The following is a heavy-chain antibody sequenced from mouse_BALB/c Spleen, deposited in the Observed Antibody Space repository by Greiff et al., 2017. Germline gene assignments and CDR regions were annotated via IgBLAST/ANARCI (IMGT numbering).Heavy chain of an antibody. V-gene: IGHV3-2*02. J-gene: IGHJ4*01. CDR2: ISYSGST. CDR1: GYSITSDYA. CDR3: AGYYYAMDY. Sequence: ESGPGLVKPSQSLSLTCTVTGYSITSDYAWNWIRQFPGNKLEWMGYISYSGSTSYNPSLKSRISITRDTSKNQFFLQLNSVTTEDTATYYCAGYYYAMDYWGQGTSVTVSS.